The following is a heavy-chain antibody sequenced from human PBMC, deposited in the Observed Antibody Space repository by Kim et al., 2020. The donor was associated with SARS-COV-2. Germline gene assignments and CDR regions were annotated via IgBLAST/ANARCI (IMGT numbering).Heavy chain of an antibody. CDR3: TRVPGISSRWWDAFNM. D-gene: IGHD6-13*01. V-gene: IGHV3-73*01. CDR2: IRSKDNNYAT. Sequence: GGSLRLSCAASGFTFSGSAVHWVRQASGKGLEWVGRIRSKDNNYATAYAASVKGRFTISRDDSKNTAYLQMNSLKIEDTAVYYCTRVPGISSRWWDAFNMWGQGTMVTVSS. J-gene: IGHJ3*02. CDR1: GFTFSGSA.